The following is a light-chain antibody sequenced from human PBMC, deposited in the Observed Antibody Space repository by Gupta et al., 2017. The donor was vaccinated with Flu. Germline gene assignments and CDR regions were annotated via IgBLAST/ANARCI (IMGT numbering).Light chain of an antibody. V-gene: IGLV3-25*03. J-gene: IGLJ1*01. Sequence: QRSVQAAELLIYKDTERSSVIPERFSAAGSGTTVTLTISGVQAEDEADYYCQSAYSTSNYSVFGAGTKVTVL. CDR3: QSAYSTSNYSV. CDR2: KDT.